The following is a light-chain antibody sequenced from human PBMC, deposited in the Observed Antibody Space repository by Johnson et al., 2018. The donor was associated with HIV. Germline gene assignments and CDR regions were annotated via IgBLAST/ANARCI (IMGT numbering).Light chain of an antibody. J-gene: IGLJ1*01. CDR3: GTWEGSLSAGYV. Sequence: QPVLTQPPSVSAAPGQKVTISCSGSSSNIGNNYVSWYQQLPGTAPKLLMYENNKRPSGIPDRFSGSKSGTSATLDITGLQTGDEADYYCGTWEGSLSAGYVFGTGTKVTVL. V-gene: IGLV1-51*02. CDR2: ENN. CDR1: SSNIGNNY.